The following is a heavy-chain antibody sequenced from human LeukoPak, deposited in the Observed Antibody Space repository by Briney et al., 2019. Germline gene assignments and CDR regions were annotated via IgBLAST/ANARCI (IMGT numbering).Heavy chain of an antibody. CDR1: GFTFSTCA. D-gene: IGHD5-12*01. CDR2: VSGNSDSM. V-gene: IGHV3-23*01. J-gene: IGHJ5*02. Sequence: GGSLRLSCAASGFTFSTCAMAGFGQPQGKGLDGVSAVSGNSDSMHYADSVKGRFTISRDNSRNTLFLQMNTLRGDDTAMYYCAKANRVATRAYESWGQGTLVTVSS. CDR3: AKANRVATRAYES.